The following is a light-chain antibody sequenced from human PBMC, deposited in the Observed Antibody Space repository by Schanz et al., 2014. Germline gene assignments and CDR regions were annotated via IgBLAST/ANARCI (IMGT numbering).Light chain of an antibody. CDR3: HQYGISPFT. Sequence: EIVLTQSPATLSLSPGERATLSCRASQSVSTYLAWYQQKPGQAPRLLIYAASNRATGIPARFSGSGSGTDFTLTISSLEPEDFAVYYCHQYGISPFTFGPGTKVEIK. CDR1: QSVSTY. V-gene: IGKV3-11*01. J-gene: IGKJ3*01. CDR2: AAS.